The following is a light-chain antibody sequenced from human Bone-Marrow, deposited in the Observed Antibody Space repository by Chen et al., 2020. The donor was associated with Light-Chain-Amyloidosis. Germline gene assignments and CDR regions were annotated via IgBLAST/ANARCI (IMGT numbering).Light chain of an antibody. CDR3: QSADSSGTYEVI. CDR1: DLPTKY. J-gene: IGLJ2*01. Sequence: SYQPIHPPSVSLSPGPTARITCSGDDLPTKYAYWYQQKPGQAPVLVIHRDTERPSGISERFSGSSSGTTATLTISGVQAEDEADYHCQSADSSGTYEVIFGGGTKLTVL. CDR2: RDT. V-gene: IGLV3-25*03.